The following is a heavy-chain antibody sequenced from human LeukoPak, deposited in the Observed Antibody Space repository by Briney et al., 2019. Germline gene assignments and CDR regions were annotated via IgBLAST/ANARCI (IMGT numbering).Heavy chain of an antibody. D-gene: IGHD4-17*01. CDR2: IYYSGST. V-gene: IGHV4-61*01. CDR3: ARDPGGDYSDY. CDR1: GGSVSSGSYY. Sequence: ETLSLTCTVSGGSVSSGSYYWSWIRQPPGKGLEWIGYIYYSGSTNYNPSLESRVTISVDTSKNQFSLKLSSVTAADTAVYYCARDPGGDYSDYWGQGTLVTVSS. J-gene: IGHJ4*02.